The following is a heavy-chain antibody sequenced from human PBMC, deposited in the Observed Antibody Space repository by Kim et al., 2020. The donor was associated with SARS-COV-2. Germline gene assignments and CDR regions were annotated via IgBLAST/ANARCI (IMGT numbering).Heavy chain of an antibody. Sequence: SETLSLTCAVYGGSFSGYYWSWIRQPPGKGLEWIGEINHSGSTNYNPSLKSRVTISVDTSKNQFSLKLSSVTAADTAVYYCARAMYSSSSDFYGMDVWGQGTTVTVSS. CDR3: ARAMYSSSSDFYGMDV. CDR2: INHSGST. CDR1: GGSFSGYY. D-gene: IGHD6-6*01. J-gene: IGHJ6*02. V-gene: IGHV4-34*01.